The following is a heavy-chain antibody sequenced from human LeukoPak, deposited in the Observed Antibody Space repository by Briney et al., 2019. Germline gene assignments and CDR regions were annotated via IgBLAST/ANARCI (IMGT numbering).Heavy chain of an antibody. CDR1: GYSISSGYY. CDR2: IDHIGRT. CDR3: ARPVRCSATTCTGPFDY. J-gene: IGHJ4*02. V-gene: IGHV4-38-2*02. D-gene: IGHD6-19*01. Sequence: PSETLSLTCTVSGYSISSGYYWGWIRQPPGKGLEWIGEIDHIGRTTYNPSLKSRVTISVDTSKNQFSLRLTSVTASDTAVYYCARPVRCSATTCTGPFDYWGQGTLVTVSS.